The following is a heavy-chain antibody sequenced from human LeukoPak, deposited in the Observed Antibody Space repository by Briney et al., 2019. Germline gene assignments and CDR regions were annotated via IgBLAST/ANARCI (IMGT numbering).Heavy chain of an antibody. CDR2: IWYDGSNK. J-gene: IGHJ6*02. CDR3: ARLNEPAAPIPYYYYYGMDV. V-gene: IGHV3-33*01. Sequence: GSLRLSCAAAGFTFSSYGMYWVRQAPGKGLEGVAGIWYDGSNKYYADSVKGRFTISRDNSKNTLYLQMNSLRAEDTAVYYCARLNEPAAPIPYYYYYGMDVWGQGTTVTVSS. CDR1: GFTFSSYG. D-gene: IGHD2-2*01.